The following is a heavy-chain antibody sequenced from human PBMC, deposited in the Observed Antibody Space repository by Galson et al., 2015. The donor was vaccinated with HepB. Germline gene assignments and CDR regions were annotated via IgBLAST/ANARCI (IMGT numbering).Heavy chain of an antibody. D-gene: IGHD2-2*01. V-gene: IGHV5-51*01. J-gene: IGHJ6*02. CDR2: IYPGDSDT. CDR3: ARLGDIVIIPAAIKGGYYYYGMGV. Sequence: QSGAEVKQPGESLRISCKGSGYSFTNYWIGWVRQMPGKGLEWMGIIYPGDSDTRYSPPFQGQVTMSADKSITTAYLQWSSLKASDTAMYYCARLGDIVIIPAAIKGGYYYYGMGVWGQGTAVTVSS. CDR1: GYSFTNYW.